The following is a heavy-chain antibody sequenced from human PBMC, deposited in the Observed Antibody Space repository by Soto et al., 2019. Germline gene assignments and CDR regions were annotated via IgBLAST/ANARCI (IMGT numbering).Heavy chain of an antibody. CDR3: ASPCGGVCYSRYVDD. J-gene: IGHJ4*02. D-gene: IGHD2-21*02. Sequence: QVQLQESGPGLVKPSQTLSLTCAVSGGSISSGGYYWSWIRQHPGKGLEWIGWIYNSGSTYYNPSPASRSPMSVATYKTQFSLNLSSMAAADAAAYYCASPCGGVCYSRYVDDWGQGTLVTVSS. CDR2: IYNSGST. V-gene: IGHV4-31*11. CDR1: GGSISSGGYY.